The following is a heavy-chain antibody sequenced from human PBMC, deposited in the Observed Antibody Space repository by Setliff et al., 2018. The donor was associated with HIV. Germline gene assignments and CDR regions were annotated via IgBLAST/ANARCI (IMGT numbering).Heavy chain of an antibody. CDR3: VRDSTGADYGDYADMDV. CDR2: VNRDGGA. D-gene: IGHD4-17*01. Sequence: SETLSLTCAVYGGSLTGYFWTWIRQSPGKGLEWVGQVNRDGGAHYNPSLRSRVTISVDTSKNQFSLKVNSVTAADTAIYYCVRDSTGADYGDYADMDVWGKGTTVTVSS. V-gene: IGHV4-34*01. CDR1: GGSLTGYF. J-gene: IGHJ6*03.